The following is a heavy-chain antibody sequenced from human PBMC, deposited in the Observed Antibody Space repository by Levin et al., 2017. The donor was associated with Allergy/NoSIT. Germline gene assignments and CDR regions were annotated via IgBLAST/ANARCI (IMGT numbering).Heavy chain of an antibody. Sequence: GGSLRLSCATSGFTFRSYEMNWVRQAPGKGLEWVSYISSGASTIHYADSVKGRFTISRDNAKNALYLQMNSLRAEYTAVYYCARVLHSGWHWFDPWGQGTLVTVSS. J-gene: IGHJ5*02. CDR2: ISSGASTI. CDR3: ARVLHSGWHWFDP. V-gene: IGHV3-48*03. D-gene: IGHD6-19*01. CDR1: GFTFRSYE.